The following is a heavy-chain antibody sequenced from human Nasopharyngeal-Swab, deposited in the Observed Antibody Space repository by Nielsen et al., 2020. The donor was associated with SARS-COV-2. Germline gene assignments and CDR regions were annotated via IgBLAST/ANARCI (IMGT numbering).Heavy chain of an antibody. Sequence: VRQMPGKGLEWVAVIWYDGSNKYYADSVKGRFTISRDNSKNTLYLQMNSLRAEDTAVYYCARSKLATAARPGWFDPWGQGTLVTV. V-gene: IGHV3-33*01. CDR3: ARSKLATAARPGWFDP. D-gene: IGHD6-6*01. J-gene: IGHJ5*02. CDR2: IWYDGSNK.